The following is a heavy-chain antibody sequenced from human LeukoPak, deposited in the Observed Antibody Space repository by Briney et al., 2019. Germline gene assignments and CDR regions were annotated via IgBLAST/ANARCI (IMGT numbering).Heavy chain of an antibody. Sequence: GRSLRLSCAGSGFTFSSYAVHWVRQAPGKGLEWLANIRQDGSEENYADSVRGRFTISRDNDKNSVYLQMNSLRAEDTAIYYCASDDSPENRGIYFDALDMWGQGTTVTVSS. J-gene: IGHJ3*02. CDR2: IRQDGSEE. V-gene: IGHV3-7*01. D-gene: IGHD1-26*01. CDR3: ASDDSPENRGIYFDALDM. CDR1: GFTFSSYA.